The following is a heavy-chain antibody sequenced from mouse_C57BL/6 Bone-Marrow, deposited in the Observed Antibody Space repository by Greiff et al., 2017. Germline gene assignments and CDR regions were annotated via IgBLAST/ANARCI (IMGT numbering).Heavy chain of an antibody. J-gene: IGHJ2*01. V-gene: IGHV5-6*01. CDR3: ARQGYDYLDY. Sequence: EVKLVESGGDLVKPGGSLKLSCAASGFTFSSYGMSWVRQTPDKRLEWVATISSGGSYTYYPDSVKGRFTISRDKAKNTLYLQMSSLKSEDTAMYYCARQGYDYLDYWGRGTTLTVSA. D-gene: IGHD2-3*01. CDR2: ISSGGSYT. CDR1: GFTFSSYG.